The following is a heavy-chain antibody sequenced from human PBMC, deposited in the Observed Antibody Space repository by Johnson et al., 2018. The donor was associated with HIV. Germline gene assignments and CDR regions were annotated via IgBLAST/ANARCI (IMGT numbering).Heavy chain of an antibody. D-gene: IGHD6-19*01. CDR3: TRDTGGSEF. Sequence: EVQLVESGGGLVQPGGSLRLSCAASGFPVSSSYMSWVRQAPGKGLEWVSVLYSGGDTYYADSVEGRFIISRDNSKNTLYLQMNTLRAEDTAVYYCTRDTGGSEFWGQGTVVTVSS. V-gene: IGHV3-66*01. CDR2: LYSGGDT. J-gene: IGHJ3*01. CDR1: GFPVSSSY.